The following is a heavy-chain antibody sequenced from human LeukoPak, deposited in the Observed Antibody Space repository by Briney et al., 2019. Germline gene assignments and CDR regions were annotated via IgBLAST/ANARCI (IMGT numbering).Heavy chain of an antibody. CDR1: GFTFSNYG. D-gene: IGHD3-10*01. CDR3: AKAWDYYGSGRDLGFDY. Sequence: GRSLRLSCATSGFTFSNYGMHWVRQAPGKGLEWVALVSYDGDNEYYADSVKGRFTISRDNSKNTVYLQMNSLRAEDTAVYYCAKAWDYYGSGRDLGFDYWGQGTLVTVSS. V-gene: IGHV3-30*18. CDR2: VSYDGDNE. J-gene: IGHJ4*02.